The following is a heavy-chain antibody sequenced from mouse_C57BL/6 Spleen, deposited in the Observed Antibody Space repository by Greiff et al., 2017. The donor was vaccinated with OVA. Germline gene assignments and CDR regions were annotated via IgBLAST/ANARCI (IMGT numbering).Heavy chain of an antibody. Sequence: QVQLKESGAELVRPGTSVKMSCKASGYTFTNYWIGWAKQRPGHGLEWIGDIYPGGGYTNYNEKFKGKATLTADKSSSTAYMQFSSLTSEDSAIYYCARSVDGYYPYWGQGTLVTVSA. D-gene: IGHD2-3*01. J-gene: IGHJ3*01. CDR2: IYPGGGYT. CDR1: GYTFTNYW. V-gene: IGHV1-63*01. CDR3: ARSVDGYYPY.